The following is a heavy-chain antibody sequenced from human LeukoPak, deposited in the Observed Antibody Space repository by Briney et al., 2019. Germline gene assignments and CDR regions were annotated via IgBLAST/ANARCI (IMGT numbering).Heavy chain of an antibody. V-gene: IGHV3-48*01. CDR3: ARLSTVTNFDY. CDR2: ISTSSSTI. J-gene: IGHJ4*02. D-gene: IGHD4-17*01. Sequence: PGGSLRLSCVASGFTFSSYSMNWVRQAPGKGLEWVSYISTSSSTIYYADSVRGRFTISRDNAKNSLYLQMNSLRAEDTAVYYCARLSTVTNFDYWGQGTLVTVSS. CDR1: GFTFSSYS.